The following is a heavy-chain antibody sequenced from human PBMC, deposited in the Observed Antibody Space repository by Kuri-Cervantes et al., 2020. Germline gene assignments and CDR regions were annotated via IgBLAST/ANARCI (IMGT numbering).Heavy chain of an antibody. CDR2: ISGSGGST. D-gene: IGHD3-22*01. CDR3: GTYYDSSGYHGGFDY. CDR1: GFTFSSYA. J-gene: IGHJ4*02. V-gene: IGHV3-23*01. Sequence: GESLKISCAASGFTFSSYAMSWVRQAPGKGLEWVSAISGSGGSTYYADSVKGRFAISRDNSKNSLYLQMNSLRAEDTAVYYCGTYYDSSGYHGGFDYWGQGTLVTVSS.